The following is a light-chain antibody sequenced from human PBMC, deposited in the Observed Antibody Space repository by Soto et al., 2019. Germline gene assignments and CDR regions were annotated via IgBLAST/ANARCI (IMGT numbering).Light chain of an antibody. Sequence: DIQLTQSPSFLSASVGDRVTITCRASQGISSYLAWYQQKPGKAPKLLIYAASTLQSGVPSRFSGSGSGTEFTLTISSRQPEEFATYYFQQLNSYPLTFGGGTKVEIK. V-gene: IGKV1-9*01. CDR3: QQLNSYPLT. CDR2: AAS. CDR1: QGISSY. J-gene: IGKJ4*02.